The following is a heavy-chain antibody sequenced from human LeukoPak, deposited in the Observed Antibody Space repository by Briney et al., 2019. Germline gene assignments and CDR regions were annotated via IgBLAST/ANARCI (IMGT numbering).Heavy chain of an antibody. D-gene: IGHD3-10*01. J-gene: IGHJ6*03. Sequence: SETLSLTCTVSGYSISSGYYWGWIRQPPGKGLEWIGSIYHSGSTYYNPSLKSRVTISVDTSKNQFSLKLSSVTAADTAVYYCARDPLLWFGDRYYMDVWGKGTTVTVSS. CDR2: IYHSGST. V-gene: IGHV4-38-2*02. CDR1: GYSISSGYY. CDR3: ARDPLLWFGDRYYMDV.